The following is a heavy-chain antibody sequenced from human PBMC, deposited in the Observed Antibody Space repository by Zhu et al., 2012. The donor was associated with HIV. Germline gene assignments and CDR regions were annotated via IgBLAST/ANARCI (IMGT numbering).Heavy chain of an antibody. CDR1: NGSIRNGDWY. Sequence: QVHLQESGPGLVKPSQTLSLTCTVSNGSIRNGDWYWSWFRQPPGKGLEWIGYIFYSGGTYYRPSLKRRLAISIDTSENRFSLNLTSVTAADTAVYYCARNNPPDVWGKGTTVIVSS. V-gene: IGHV4-30-4*08. J-gene: IGHJ6*04. CDR3: ARNNPPDV. CDR2: IFYSGGT. D-gene: IGHD1/OR15-1a*01.